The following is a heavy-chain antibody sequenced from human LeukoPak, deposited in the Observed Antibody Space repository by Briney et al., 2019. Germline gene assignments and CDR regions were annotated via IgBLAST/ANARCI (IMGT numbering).Heavy chain of an antibody. D-gene: IGHD5-18*01. CDR1: GFTFSSYG. Sequence: GGSLRLSCAASGFTFSSYGMHWVRQAPGKGLEWVAVISYDGSNKYYADSVKGRFTISRDNSKNTLYLQMNSLRAEDSAVYYWAKGTEQLWFDYGGQGTLVTVSS. CDR3: AKGTEQLWFDY. CDR2: ISYDGSNK. V-gene: IGHV3-30*18. J-gene: IGHJ4*02.